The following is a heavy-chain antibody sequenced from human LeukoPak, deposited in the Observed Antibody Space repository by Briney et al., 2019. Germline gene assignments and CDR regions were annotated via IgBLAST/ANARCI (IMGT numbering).Heavy chain of an antibody. Sequence: PGGSLRLSCAASGFTFSSYWMHWVRQAPGKGLEWVAFIRYDGGNKYYADSVKGRFTISRDNSKNTLYLQMNSLRAEDTAVYYCAKEDHYYYYYYMDVWGKGTTVTISS. J-gene: IGHJ6*03. V-gene: IGHV3-30*02. CDR3: AKEDHYYYYYYMDV. D-gene: IGHD1-14*01. CDR2: IRYDGGNK. CDR1: GFTFSSYW.